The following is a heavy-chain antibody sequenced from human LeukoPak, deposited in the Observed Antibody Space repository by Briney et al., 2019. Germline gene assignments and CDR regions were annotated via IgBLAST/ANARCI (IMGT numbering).Heavy chain of an antibody. Sequence: GGSLRLSCAASGFTFSSYGMHWVRQAPGKGLELVAVISYDGSNKYYADSVKGRFTISRDNSKNTLYLQMNSLRAEDTAVYYCAKQGGPRWELRGFDYWGQGTLVTVSS. V-gene: IGHV3-30*18. J-gene: IGHJ4*02. CDR3: AKQGGPRWELRGFDY. CDR2: ISYDGSNK. CDR1: GFTFSSYG. D-gene: IGHD1-26*01.